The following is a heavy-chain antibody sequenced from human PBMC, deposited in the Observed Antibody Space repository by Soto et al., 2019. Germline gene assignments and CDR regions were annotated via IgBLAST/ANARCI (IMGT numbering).Heavy chain of an antibody. D-gene: IGHD6-19*01. J-gene: IGHJ5*02. V-gene: IGHV4-59*01. CDR1: GGSIGTYY. Sequence: QVQLQESGPGLVKPSETLSLTCTVSGGSIGTYYWSWIRQPPGKGPEWIGYIYYTGNANSNPSLKSRVALSVDTSNHRFSLKLRSVTAADTAIYYCARGQSSGRFSRFDPWGQGTLVVVSS. CDR3: ARGQSSGRFSRFDP. CDR2: IYYTGNA.